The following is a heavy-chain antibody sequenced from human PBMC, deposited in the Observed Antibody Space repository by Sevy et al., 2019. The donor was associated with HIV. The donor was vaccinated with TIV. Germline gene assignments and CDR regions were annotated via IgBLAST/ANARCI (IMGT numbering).Heavy chain of an antibody. CDR3: AGDCSSTTCLWGMDV. CDR2: IKKDGSER. Sequence: GGSLRLSCAASGFSFSSYWMSWVRQAPGKGLEWVAIIKKDGSERYYVDSVKGRFTISRDNAKNSLYLQMNSLRDEDTAMYFCAGDCSSTTCLWGMDVWGQGTTVTVSS. D-gene: IGHD2-2*01. V-gene: IGHV3-7*03. J-gene: IGHJ6*02. CDR1: GFSFSSYW.